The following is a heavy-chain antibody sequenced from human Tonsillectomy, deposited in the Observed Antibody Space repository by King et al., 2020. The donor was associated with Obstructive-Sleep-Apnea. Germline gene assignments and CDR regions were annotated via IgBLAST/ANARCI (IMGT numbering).Heavy chain of an antibody. CDR3: AKIWGDSTDY. CDR2: INHSGST. CDR1: GGSFSAYY. D-gene: IGHD2-21*02. J-gene: IGHJ4*02. V-gene: IGHV4-34*01. Sequence: QVQLQQWGAGLLKPSETLSLTCAVYGGSFSAYYWSWIRQPPGKGLEWIGEINHSGSTNYNPSLKSRATISVDTSKNQFSLNLSSVTAADTAMYYCAKIWGDSTDYWGQGTQVTVSS.